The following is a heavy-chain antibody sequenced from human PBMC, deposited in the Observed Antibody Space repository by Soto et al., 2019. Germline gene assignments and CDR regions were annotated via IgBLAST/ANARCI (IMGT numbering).Heavy chain of an antibody. CDR1: GFTFSSHA. CDR3: VKATLYDSSGYVSDY. V-gene: IGHV3-23*01. Sequence: EVQLLESGGGLVQPGGSLRLSCVASGFTFSSHAMSWVRQAPGKGLEWVSTVTGTSYSTFYADSMEGRFTISRDNSNNTLSLQMYSLRVEDTAVYYCVKATLYDSSGYVSDYWGQGTLVTVSS. CDR2: VTGTSYST. J-gene: IGHJ4*02. D-gene: IGHD3-22*01.